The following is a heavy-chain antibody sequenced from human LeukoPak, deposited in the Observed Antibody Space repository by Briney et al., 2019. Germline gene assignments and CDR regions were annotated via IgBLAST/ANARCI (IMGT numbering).Heavy chain of an antibody. CDR3: ARVKIKGGITIFKEYHYIDV. V-gene: IGHV4-59*01. D-gene: IGHD3-3*01. CDR1: GDSIRSYY. CDR2: IYYSGST. Sequence: SETLSLTCTVSGDSIRSYYWSWIRQPPGKGLEWIGYIYYSGSTKYNPSLKSRVTISVDTSKNQFSLKLSSVTAADTAVYYCARVKIKGGITIFKEYHYIDVWSKGTTVTVSS. J-gene: IGHJ6*03.